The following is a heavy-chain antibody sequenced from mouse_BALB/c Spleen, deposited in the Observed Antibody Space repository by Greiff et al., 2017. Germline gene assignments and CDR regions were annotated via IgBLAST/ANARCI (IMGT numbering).Heavy chain of an antibody. CDR1: GFTFSSYG. D-gene: IGHD2-4*01. Sequence: EVKLVESGGGLVQPGGSLKLSCAASGFTFSSYGMSWVRQTPDKRLELVATINSNGGSTYYPDSVKGRFTISRDNAKNTLYLQMSSLKSEDTAMYYCARVYDYDGDWYFDVWGAGTTVTVSS. CDR3: ARVYDYDGDWYFDV. V-gene: IGHV5-6-3*01. CDR2: INSNGGST. J-gene: IGHJ1*01.